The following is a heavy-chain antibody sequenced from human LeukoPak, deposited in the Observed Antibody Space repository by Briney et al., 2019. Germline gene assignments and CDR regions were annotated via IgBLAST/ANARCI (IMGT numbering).Heavy chain of an antibody. CDR1: SGSISGYH. Sequence: SETLSLTCTVSSGSISGYHWSWIRQPPGKGLGWIGYIHYSGSTHYNPSLKSRVTISVDTSKNQVSLKLGSVTAADTAVYYCARSHDYGALWIWGPGTLVTVSS. J-gene: IGHJ3*02. D-gene: IGHD4-17*01. V-gene: IGHV4-59*01. CDR3: ARSHDYGALWI. CDR2: IHYSGST.